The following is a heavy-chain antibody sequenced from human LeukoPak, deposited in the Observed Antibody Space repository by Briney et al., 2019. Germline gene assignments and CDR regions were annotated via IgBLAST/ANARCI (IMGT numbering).Heavy chain of an antibody. CDR1: GYSISSGYY. Sequence: PSETLSLTCTVSGYSISSGYYWGWIRQPPGKGLEWIGSIYHSGSTYYNPSLKSRVTISVDTSKNQFSLKLSYVTAADTAVYYCAREVRQQQLVGNNWFDPWGQGTLVTVSS. CDR2: IYHSGST. J-gene: IGHJ5*02. D-gene: IGHD6-13*01. CDR3: AREVRQQQLVGNNWFDP. V-gene: IGHV4-38-2*02.